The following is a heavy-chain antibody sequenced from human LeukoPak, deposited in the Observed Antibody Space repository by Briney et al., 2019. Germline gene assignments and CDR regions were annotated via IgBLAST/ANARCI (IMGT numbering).Heavy chain of an antibody. Sequence: GGSLRLSCAASGFTFSSYSMNWVRQAPGKGLEWVSSISSSSSYIYYADSVKGRFTISRDNAKNSLYLQMNSLRAEDTAVYYCARGENRSSSPGSYWGQGALVTVSS. V-gene: IGHV3-21*01. CDR2: ISSSSSYI. CDR3: ARGENRSSSPGSY. CDR1: GFTFSSYS. D-gene: IGHD6-6*01. J-gene: IGHJ4*02.